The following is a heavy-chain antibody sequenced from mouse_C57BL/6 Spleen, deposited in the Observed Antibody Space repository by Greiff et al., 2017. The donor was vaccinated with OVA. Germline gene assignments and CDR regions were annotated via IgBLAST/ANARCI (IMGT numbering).Heavy chain of an antibody. J-gene: IGHJ4*01. CDR3: ARRIYGNYAMDY. D-gene: IGHD2-1*01. CDR1: GYAFSSSW. V-gene: IGHV1-82*01. CDR2: IYPGDGDT. Sequence: LQESGPELVKPGASVKISCKASGYAFSSSWMNWVKQRPGKGLEWIGRIYPGDGDTNYNGKFKGKATLTADKSSSTAYMQLSSLTSEDSAVYFCARRIYGNYAMDYWGQGTSVTVSS.